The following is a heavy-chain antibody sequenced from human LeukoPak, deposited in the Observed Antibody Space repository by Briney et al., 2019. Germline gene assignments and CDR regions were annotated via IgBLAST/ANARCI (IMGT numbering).Heavy chain of an antibody. CDR2: INSDGSIT. Sequence: GGSLRLSCAASGFTFSSYWMHWVRQAPGKGLVWVSRINSDGSITSYADSVKGRFTISRDNSKNTLYLQMNSLRVEDTAVYYCGALYDGGGYYDYWGQGTLVTVSS. CDR1: GFTFSSYW. CDR3: GALYDGGGYYDY. D-gene: IGHD3-22*01. J-gene: IGHJ4*02. V-gene: IGHV3-74*01.